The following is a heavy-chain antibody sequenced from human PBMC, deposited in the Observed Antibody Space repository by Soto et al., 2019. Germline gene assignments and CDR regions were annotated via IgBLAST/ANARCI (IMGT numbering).Heavy chain of an antibody. CDR2: INHSGST. D-gene: IGHD3-16*02. Sequence: PSETLSLTCAVYGGSFSGYYWSWIRQPPGKGLEWIGEINHSGSTNYNPSLKSRVTISVDTSKNQFSLKLSSVTAADTAVYYCARGDYIWGSYRYPTPCFDYWCQGPLVTLSS. J-gene: IGHJ4*02. V-gene: IGHV4-34*01. CDR3: ARGDYIWGSYRYPTPCFDY. CDR1: GGSFSGYY.